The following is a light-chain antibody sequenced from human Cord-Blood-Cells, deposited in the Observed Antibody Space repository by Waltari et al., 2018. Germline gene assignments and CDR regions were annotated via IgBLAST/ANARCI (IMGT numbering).Light chain of an antibody. CDR1: QSVSSSY. CDR3: QQYGRQGLT. J-gene: IGKJ4*01. V-gene: IGKV3-20*01. Sequence: EIVLTQSPGTLSLSPGERATLSCRASQSVSSSYLARYQQKPGQAPRLLIYGASSRATGIPDRFSGSGSGTDFTLTISRLEPEDFAVYYCQQYGRQGLTFGGGTKVEIK. CDR2: GAS.